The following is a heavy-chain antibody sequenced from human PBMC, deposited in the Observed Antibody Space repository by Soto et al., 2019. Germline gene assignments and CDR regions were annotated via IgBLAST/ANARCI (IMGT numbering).Heavy chain of an antibody. CDR3: ATSYSNYYYYYYGMDV. D-gene: IGHD4-4*01. CDR1: GFTFSSYA. V-gene: IGHV3-23*01. J-gene: IGHJ6*02. Sequence: GGSLRLSCAASGFTFSSYAMSWVRQAPGKGLEWVSAISGSGGSTYYADSVKGRFTISRDNSKNTLYLQMNSLRAEDTAVYYCATSYSNYYYYYYGMDVWGQGTTVTVSS. CDR2: ISGSGGST.